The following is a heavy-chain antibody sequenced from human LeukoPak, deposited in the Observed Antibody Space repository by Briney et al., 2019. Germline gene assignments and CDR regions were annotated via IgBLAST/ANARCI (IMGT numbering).Heavy chain of an antibody. D-gene: IGHD3-22*01. Sequence: GGSLRLSCITSGFTFSKYTMSWVRQAPGKGLEWVSSISSSSSYIYYADSVKGRFTISRDNAKNSLYLQMNSLRAEDTAVYYCATGNYYDSSGFMNWGQGTLVTVSS. CDR3: ATGNYYDSSGFMN. CDR1: GFTFSKYT. V-gene: IGHV3-21*01. J-gene: IGHJ4*02. CDR2: ISSSSSYI.